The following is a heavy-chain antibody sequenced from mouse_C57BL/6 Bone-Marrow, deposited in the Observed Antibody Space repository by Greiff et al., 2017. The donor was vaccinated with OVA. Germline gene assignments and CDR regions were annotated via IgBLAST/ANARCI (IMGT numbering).Heavy chain of an antibody. Sequence: QVQLQQPGAELVKPGASVKLSCKASGYTFTSYWMHWVKQRPGQGLEWIGMIHPNSGSTNYNEKFKSKATLTVDKSSSPAYMQLSSLTTEDSAVYYCARPFYEYDPFAYWGQGTLVTVSA. D-gene: IGHD2-4*01. J-gene: IGHJ3*01. CDR1: GYTFTSYW. V-gene: IGHV1-64*01. CDR3: ARPFYEYDPFAY. CDR2: IHPNSGST.